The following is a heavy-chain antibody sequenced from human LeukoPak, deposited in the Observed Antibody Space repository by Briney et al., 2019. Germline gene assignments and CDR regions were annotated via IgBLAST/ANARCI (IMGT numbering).Heavy chain of an antibody. CDR1: GGSISSGDYY. J-gene: IGHJ5*02. D-gene: IGHD2-15*01. V-gene: IGHV4-30-4*01. Sequence: SETLSLTCTVSGGSISSGDYYWSWIRQPPGKGLGWIGYIYYSGSTYYNPSLKSRVTISVDTSKNQFSLKLSSVTAADTAVYYCARYCSGGSCYEFDPWGQGTLVTVSS. CDR2: IYYSGST. CDR3: ARYCSGGSCYEFDP.